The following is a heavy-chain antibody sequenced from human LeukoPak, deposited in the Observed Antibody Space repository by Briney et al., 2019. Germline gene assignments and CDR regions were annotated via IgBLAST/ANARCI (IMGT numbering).Heavy chain of an antibody. CDR3: ARVGPANDYGDYVDY. V-gene: IGHV4-39*07. CDR2: IYHSGST. CDR1: GGSISSSSYY. J-gene: IGHJ4*02. D-gene: IGHD4-17*01. Sequence: TSETLSLTCTVSGGSISSSSYYWGWIRQPPGKGLEWIGSIYHSGSTYYNPSLKSRVTISVDTSKNQFSLKLSSVTAADTAVYYCARVGPANDYGDYVDYWGQGTLVTVSS.